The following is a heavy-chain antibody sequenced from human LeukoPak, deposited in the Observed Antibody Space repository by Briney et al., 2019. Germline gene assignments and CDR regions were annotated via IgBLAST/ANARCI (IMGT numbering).Heavy chain of an antibody. CDR3: AELGITMIGGV. V-gene: IGHV3-21*01. CDR1: GFTFSNYS. J-gene: IGHJ6*04. Sequence: GGSLRLSCAASGFTFSNYSMNWVRQAPGKGLEWVSSISSSSSYIFYADSLKGRFTISRDNAKNSLYLQMNSLRAEDTAVYYCAELGITMIGGVWGKGTTVTISS. CDR2: ISSSSSYI. D-gene: IGHD3-10*02.